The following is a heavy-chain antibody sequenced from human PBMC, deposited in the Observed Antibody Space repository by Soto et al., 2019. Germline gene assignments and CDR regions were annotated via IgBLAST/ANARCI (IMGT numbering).Heavy chain of an antibody. J-gene: IGHJ4*02. CDR3: ARGPFLLRFLEWPFDY. CDR2: IYHSGST. Sequence: SGGSISSSNWWSWVRQPPGKGLEWIGEIYHSGSTNYNPSLKSRVTISVDKSKNQFSLKLSSVTAADTAVYYCARGPFLLRFLEWPFDYWGQGTLVTVSS. CDR1: GGSISSSNW. V-gene: IGHV4-4*02. D-gene: IGHD3-3*01.